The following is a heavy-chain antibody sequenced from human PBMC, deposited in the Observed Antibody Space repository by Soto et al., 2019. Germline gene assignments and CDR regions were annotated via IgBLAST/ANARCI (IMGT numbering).Heavy chain of an antibody. J-gene: IGHJ4*02. Sequence: EVQLLESGGGLVQPGGSLRLSCAASGFTFTNYAMSWVRQAPGKGLEWVSTISPSGGNTYYADSVKGRFTISRDNSENTLYLQMNSLRAEDTAIYYCAKERAARGIVYWGQGTLVTVSS. CDR2: ISPSGGNT. V-gene: IGHV3-23*01. CDR1: GFTFTNYA. D-gene: IGHD6-6*01. CDR3: AKERAARGIVY.